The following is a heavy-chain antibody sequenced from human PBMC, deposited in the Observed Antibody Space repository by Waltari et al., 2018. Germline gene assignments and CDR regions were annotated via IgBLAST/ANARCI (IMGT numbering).Heavy chain of an antibody. J-gene: IGHJ4*02. D-gene: IGHD2-21*01. CDR2: IWFDGTTK. CDR3: ARQWPCVKENVVVASARPFDY. Sequence: QVHLEQSGGGVVQPGTSLRLSCAASGFVFTEYGMHWVRQAPGKGLEWVAVIWFDGTTKYYADAVKGRFTVSRNNVKKLVHIQMNSLRGEDTAVYYCARQWPCVKENVVVASARPFDYWGQGSLVTVSS. CDR1: GFVFTEYG. V-gene: IGHV3-33*01.